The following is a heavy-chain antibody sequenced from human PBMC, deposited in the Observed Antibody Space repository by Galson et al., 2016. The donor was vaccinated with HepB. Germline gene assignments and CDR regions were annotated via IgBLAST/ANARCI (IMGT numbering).Heavy chain of an antibody. CDR3: TRPMYDTTGSASGNFDY. Sequence: SLRLSCAASGFTFSDHAMSWFRQAPGKGLEWVGRIRSKTDNYATTYAESVKGRFTISRDDSKNTAYLQMNSLKTEDTAIYYCTRPMYDTTGSASGNFDYWGQGTLVTVSS. CDR2: IRSKTDNYAT. V-gene: IGHV3-73*01. CDR1: GFTFSDHA. J-gene: IGHJ4*02. D-gene: IGHD3-22*01.